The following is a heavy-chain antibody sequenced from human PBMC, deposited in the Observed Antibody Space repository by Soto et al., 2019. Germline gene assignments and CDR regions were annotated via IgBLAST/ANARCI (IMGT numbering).Heavy chain of an antibody. J-gene: IGHJ3*02. D-gene: IGHD2-15*01. CDR1: GGTFSSYA. CDR3: AREGVVTGAFDI. CDR2: IIPIFGTA. V-gene: IGHV1-69*13. Sequence: SVKVSCKASGGTFSSYAISWVRQAPGQGLEWMGGIIPIFGTANYAQKFQGRVTITADESTSTAYMELSSLRSEDTAVYYCAREGVVTGAFDIWGQGTMVTVSS.